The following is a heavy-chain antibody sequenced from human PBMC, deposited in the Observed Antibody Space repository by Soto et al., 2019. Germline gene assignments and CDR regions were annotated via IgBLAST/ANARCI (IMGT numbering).Heavy chain of an antibody. J-gene: IGHJ5*02. CDR3: ARGSLDVVVVAATLVSWFDP. Sequence: GGSLRLSCTASGFTFGDYAMSWVRQAPGKGLEWVGFIRSKAYGGTTEYAASVKGRFTISRDDSKSIAYLQMNSLKTEDTAVYYCARGSLDVVVVAATLVSWFDPRGQGTLVTVSS. D-gene: IGHD2-15*01. CDR2: IRSKAYGGTT. V-gene: IGHV3-49*04. CDR1: GFTFGDYA.